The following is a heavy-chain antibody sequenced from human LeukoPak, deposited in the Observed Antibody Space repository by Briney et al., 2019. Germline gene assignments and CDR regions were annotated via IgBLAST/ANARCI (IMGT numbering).Heavy chain of an antibody. V-gene: IGHV3-7*01. CDR2: IKQDGGET. J-gene: IGHJ4*02. D-gene: IGHD6-13*01. Sequence: GGSLRLSCAASRFIFSNYWMTWVRQAPGKGPQWVASIKQDGGETHYVDSVKGRFTVSRDNAKNSLYLQMNGLSAEDTAVYYCVRGGGSPDSWGQGTLVIVSS. CDR1: RFIFSNYW. CDR3: VRGGGSPDS.